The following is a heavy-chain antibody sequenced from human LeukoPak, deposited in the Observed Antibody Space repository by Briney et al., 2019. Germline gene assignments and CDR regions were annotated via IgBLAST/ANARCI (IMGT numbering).Heavy chain of an antibody. J-gene: IGHJ5*02. CDR3: ARDPGYSSGWNWFDP. V-gene: IGHV4-4*07. D-gene: IGHD6-19*01. CDR1: GGSISTYY. Sequence: NPPETLSLTCTVSGGSISTYYWNWIRQAAGKGLEWIGRIYATGITNYNPSLKSRVTMSVDTSKNQFSLRMRSVTAADTAVYYCARDPGYSSGWNWFDPWGQGTLVTVSS. CDR2: IYATGIT.